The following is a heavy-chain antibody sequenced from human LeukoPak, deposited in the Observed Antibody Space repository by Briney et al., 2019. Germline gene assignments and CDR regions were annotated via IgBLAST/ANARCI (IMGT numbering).Heavy chain of an antibody. D-gene: IGHD6-19*01. Sequence: GASVKVSCKASGYTFTSYDINWVRQATGQGLEWMGWMNPNSGNTGYAQKFQGRVTMTRDTSTSTVYMELSSLRSEDTAVYYCARGLGSGWYSAFDIWGQGTMVTVSS. CDR2: MNPNSGNT. V-gene: IGHV1-8*01. CDR3: ARGLGSGWYSAFDI. J-gene: IGHJ3*02. CDR1: GYTFTSYD.